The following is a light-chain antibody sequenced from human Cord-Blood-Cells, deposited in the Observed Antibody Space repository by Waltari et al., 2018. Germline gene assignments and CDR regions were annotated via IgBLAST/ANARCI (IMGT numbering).Light chain of an antibody. CDR3: SSYTSSSTRV. J-gene: IGLJ3*02. Sequence: QSALTQPASVSGSPGQSITISCTGTSSDVGGYNYVSWYQQHPGKAPKLMIYDVSNRPSGVSNRLSGSKSGNTASLTISVLQAEDEADYYCSSYTSSSTRVFGGGTKLTVL. CDR1: SSDVGGYNY. CDR2: DVS. V-gene: IGLV2-14*03.